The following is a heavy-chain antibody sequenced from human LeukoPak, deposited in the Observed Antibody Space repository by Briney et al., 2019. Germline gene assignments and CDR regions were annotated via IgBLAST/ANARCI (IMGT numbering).Heavy chain of an antibody. V-gene: IGHV4-59*01. D-gene: IGHD6-13*01. CDR2: IYYSGST. CDR3: ARETGLVAAAGVYFDY. J-gene: IGHJ4*02. Sequence: SETLSLTCTVSGGSISSYYWSWIRQPPGKGLEWIGYIYYSGSTNYNPSPKSRVTISVDTSKNQFSLKLSSVTAADTAVYYCARETGLVAAAGVYFDYWGQGTLVTVSS. CDR1: GGSISSYY.